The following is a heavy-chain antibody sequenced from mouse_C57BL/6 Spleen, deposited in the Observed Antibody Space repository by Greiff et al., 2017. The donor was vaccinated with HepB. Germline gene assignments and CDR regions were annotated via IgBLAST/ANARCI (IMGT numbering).Heavy chain of an antibody. V-gene: IGHV14-2*01. D-gene: IGHD2-3*01. J-gene: IGHJ3*01. CDR1: GFNIKDYY. CDR3: ARYNGYYEVLFAY. Sequence: VTLKESGAELVKPGASVKLSCTASGFNIKDYYMHWVKQRTEQGLEWIGRIDPEDGETKYAPKFPGKATITADTSSNTAYLQLSSLTSEDTAVYYCARYNGYYEVLFAYWGQGTLVTVSA. CDR2: IDPEDGET.